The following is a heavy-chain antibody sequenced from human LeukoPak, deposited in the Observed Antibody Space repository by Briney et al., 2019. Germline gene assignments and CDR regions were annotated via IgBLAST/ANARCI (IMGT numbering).Heavy chain of an antibody. CDR2: IYYRSKWYN. Sequence: SQTLSLTCAISGDSVSSNSAAWNWIRQSPSRGLEWLGRIYYRSKWYNDYAVSVKSRITINPDTSKNQFSMHLNSVTPEDTAVYYCARGPYYDSPLYYFDYWGQRTLVTVSS. D-gene: IGHD3-22*01. CDR1: GDSVSSNSAA. CDR3: ARGPYYDSPLYYFDY. V-gene: IGHV6-1*01. J-gene: IGHJ4*02.